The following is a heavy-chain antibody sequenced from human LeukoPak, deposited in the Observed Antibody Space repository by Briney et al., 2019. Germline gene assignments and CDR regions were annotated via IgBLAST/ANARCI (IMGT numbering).Heavy chain of an antibody. CDR1: GFTFDDYA. CDR2: ISGDGGST. V-gene: IGHV3-43*02. CDR3: AKDMIAVAGTYYYGMDV. Sequence: GGSLRLSCAASGFTFDDYAMHWVRQAPGKGLEWVSLISGDGGSTYYADSVKVRFTISRDNSKNSLYLQMNSLRTEDTALYYCAKDMIAVAGTYYYGMDVWGQGTTVTVSS. D-gene: IGHD6-19*01. J-gene: IGHJ6*02.